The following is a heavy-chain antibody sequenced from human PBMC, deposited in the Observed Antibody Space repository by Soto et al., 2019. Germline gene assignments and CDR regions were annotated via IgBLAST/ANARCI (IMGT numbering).Heavy chain of an antibody. CDR2: ISVSGGST. Sequence: GGSLRLSCAAPGFPFSSYAISWVRQAPGKGLEWVSSISVSGGSTYYADSVKGRFTISRDNSKNTLYLQMNSLRAEDTAVYYCAKEEYSRGVLGYWGQGTLVTVSS. CDR3: AKEEYSRGVLGY. V-gene: IGHV3-23*01. J-gene: IGHJ4*02. CDR1: GFPFSSYA. D-gene: IGHD6-6*01.